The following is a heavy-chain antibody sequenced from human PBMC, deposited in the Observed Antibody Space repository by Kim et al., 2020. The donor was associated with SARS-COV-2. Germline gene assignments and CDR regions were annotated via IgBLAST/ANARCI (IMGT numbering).Heavy chain of an antibody. CDR3: AKSAGYSSGWLAEYFQH. V-gene: IGHV3-9*01. CDR2: ISWNSGSI. Sequence: GGSLRLSCAASGFTFGDYAMHWVRQAPGKGLEWVSGISWNSGSIGYADSVKGRFTISRDNAKNSLYLQMNSLRAEDTALYYCAKSAGYSSGWLAEYFQHWGQGTLVTVSS. D-gene: IGHD6-19*01. CDR1: GFTFGDYA. J-gene: IGHJ1*01.